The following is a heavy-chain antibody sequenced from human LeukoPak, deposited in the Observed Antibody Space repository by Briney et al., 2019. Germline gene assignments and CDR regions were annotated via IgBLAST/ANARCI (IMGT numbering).Heavy chain of an antibody. CDR1: GFTFSSYA. Sequence: PGGSLRLSCAASGFTFSSYAMSWVRQAPGKGLEWVANIKQDGSEKYYVDSVKGRFTIPRDNAKNSLYLQMNSLRAEDTAVYYCASRHFWSGYFRFDPWGQGTLVSVSS. D-gene: IGHD3-3*02. J-gene: IGHJ5*02. CDR2: IKQDGSEK. V-gene: IGHV3-7*01. CDR3: ASRHFWSGYFRFDP.